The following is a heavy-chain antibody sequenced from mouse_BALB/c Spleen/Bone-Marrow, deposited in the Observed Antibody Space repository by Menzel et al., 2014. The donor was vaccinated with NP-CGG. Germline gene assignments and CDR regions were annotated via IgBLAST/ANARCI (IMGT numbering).Heavy chain of an antibody. V-gene: IGHV1-7*01. Sequence: VKLQESGPELAKPGASVKISCKASGYTFTDTWIHWIKQRPGQGLEWIGYINPSTGYAEYNQTFKDKATLTVDKFSSTAYMQLSSLTSEDSAIYYCARDYWGQGTTLTVSS. CDR3: ARDY. J-gene: IGHJ2*01. CDR2: INPSTGYA. CDR1: GYTFTDTW.